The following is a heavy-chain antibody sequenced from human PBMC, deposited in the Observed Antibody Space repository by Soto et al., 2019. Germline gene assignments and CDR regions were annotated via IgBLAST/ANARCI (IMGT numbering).Heavy chain of an antibody. Sequence: GGSLRLSCAASGFTFSSYSMNWVRQAPGKGLEWVSSISSSSYIYYADSVKGRFTISRDNAKNSLYLQMNSLRAEDTAVYYCARAKYYYDSSGYPYGMDVWGQGTTVTVSS. CDR2: ISSSSYI. CDR1: GFTFSSYS. V-gene: IGHV3-21*01. J-gene: IGHJ6*02. D-gene: IGHD3-22*01. CDR3: ARAKYYYDSSGYPYGMDV.